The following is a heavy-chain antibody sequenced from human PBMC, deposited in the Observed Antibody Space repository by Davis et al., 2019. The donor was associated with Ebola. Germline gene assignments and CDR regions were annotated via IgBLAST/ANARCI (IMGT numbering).Heavy chain of an antibody. CDR2: PGTSGDT. V-gene: IGHV3-23*01. CDR3: AKDNRNIWSEV. D-gene: IGHD2/OR15-2a*01. J-gene: IGHJ3*01. CDR1: GFIFSTYV. Sequence: PGGSLRLSCSASGFIFSTYVMSWVRRAPGKGLEWVSTPGTSGDTYYADSVKGRFTISRDNSKNTLHLQMNSLRVEDTAIYYCAKDNRNIWSEVWGQGTMVTVSS.